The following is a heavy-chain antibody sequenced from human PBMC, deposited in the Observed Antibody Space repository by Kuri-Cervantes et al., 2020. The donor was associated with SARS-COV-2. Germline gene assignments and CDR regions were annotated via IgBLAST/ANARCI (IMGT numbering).Heavy chain of an antibody. D-gene: IGHD1-26*01. V-gene: IGHV4-61*02. J-gene: IGHJ4*02. CDR3: ARDRWELHDY. Sequence: SETLSLTCTVSGGSISSGSYYWSRIRQPAGKGLEWIGRIYTSGSTNYNPSLKSRVTISVDTSKNQFSLKLSSVTAADTAVYYCARDRWELHDYWGQGTLVAVSS. CDR2: IYTSGST. CDR1: GGSISSGSYY.